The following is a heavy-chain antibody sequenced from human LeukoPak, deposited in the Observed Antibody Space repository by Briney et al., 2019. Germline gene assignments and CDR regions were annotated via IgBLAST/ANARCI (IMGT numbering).Heavy chain of an antibody. CDR2: ISYDGSNK. CDR3: AKDGIAAASDY. V-gene: IGHV3-30*18. CDR1: GFTFSSYG. J-gene: IGHJ4*02. D-gene: IGHD6-13*01. Sequence: PGGSLRLSCAASGFTFSSYGMHWVRQAPGKGLEWVAVISYDGSNKYYADSVKGRFTISRDNSKNTLYLQMNSPRAEDTAVYYCAKDGIAAASDYWGQGTLVTVSS.